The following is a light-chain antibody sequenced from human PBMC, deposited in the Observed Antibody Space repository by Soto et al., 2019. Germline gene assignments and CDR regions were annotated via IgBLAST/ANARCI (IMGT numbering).Light chain of an antibody. Sequence: QSALTQPASVSGSPGQSITISCTGTSSDVGGYNSVSWYQHHPGKGPKLMIYDVTNRPSGVSNRFSGSKSGNTASLTISGLQAEAEADYYCMSYTSSITLVFGGGTKVTVL. CDR2: DVT. CDR3: MSYTSSITLV. J-gene: IGLJ2*01. CDR1: SSDVGGYNS. V-gene: IGLV2-14*03.